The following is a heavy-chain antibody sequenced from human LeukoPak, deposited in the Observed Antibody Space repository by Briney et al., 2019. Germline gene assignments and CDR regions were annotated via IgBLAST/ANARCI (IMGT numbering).Heavy chain of an antibody. CDR3: AKVLGYVDPFDS. CDR1: GFTVSSNY. D-gene: IGHD2-15*01. Sequence: GGSLRLSCAASGFTVSSNYMSWVRQAPGKGLEWVSVIYSGGGTYYTDSVKGRFTISRDNSKNTLFLQMNFLRAEDTAEYFCAKVLGYVDPFDSWGQGTLVTVSS. V-gene: IGHV3-53*01. CDR2: IYSGGGT. J-gene: IGHJ5*01.